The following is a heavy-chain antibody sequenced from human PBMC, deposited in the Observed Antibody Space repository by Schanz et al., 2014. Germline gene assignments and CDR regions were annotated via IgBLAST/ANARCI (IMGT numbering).Heavy chain of an antibody. CDR1: GFTFSAYA. CDR3: AKDISDTSGKDDY. D-gene: IGHD3-22*01. Sequence: EVQLVESGGGWVQPGGSLRLSCAASGFTFSAYAMTWVRQIPGKGLEWVSAISASGGTTYYADSVKGRFTISRDNSKNTLFLQMNSLRVEDSAIYYCAKDISDTSGKDDYWGQGTLVTVSS. CDR2: ISASGGTT. J-gene: IGHJ4*02. V-gene: IGHV3-23*04.